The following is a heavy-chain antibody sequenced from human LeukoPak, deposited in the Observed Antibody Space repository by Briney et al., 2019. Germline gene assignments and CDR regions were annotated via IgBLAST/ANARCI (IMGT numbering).Heavy chain of an antibody. CDR2: IKQDGSEK. D-gene: IGHD3-10*01. CDR1: EFTFSSYW. CDR3: ARDKSAGADTGSSFYY. Sequence: PGGSLRLSCAASEFTFSSYWMTWVRQAPGKGLEWVASIKQDGSEKYYVDSVKGRFTFSRDNAKNSLYLQMDSLRAEDTAVYYCARDKSAGADTGSSFYYWGQGALVTVSS. J-gene: IGHJ4*02. V-gene: IGHV3-7*03.